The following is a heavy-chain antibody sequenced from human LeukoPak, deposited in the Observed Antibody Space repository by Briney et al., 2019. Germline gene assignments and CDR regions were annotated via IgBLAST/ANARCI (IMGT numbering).Heavy chain of an antibody. J-gene: IGHJ3*02. CDR3: ASSYDSSGYYNAFDI. CDR2: INAGNGNT. CDR1: GYTFTSYA. D-gene: IGHD3-22*01. Sequence: ASVKVSCKASGYTFTSYAMHWVRQAPGQRLEWMGWINAGNGNTKYSQKFQGRVTITRDTSASTAYMELSSLRSEDTAVYYCASSYDSSGYYNAFDIWGQGTMVTVSS. V-gene: IGHV1-3*01.